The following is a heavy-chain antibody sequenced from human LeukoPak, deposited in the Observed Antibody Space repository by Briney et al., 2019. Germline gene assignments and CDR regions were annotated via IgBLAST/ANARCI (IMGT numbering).Heavy chain of an antibody. D-gene: IGHD6-13*01. J-gene: IGHJ4*02. CDR1: GFSFSSYA. CDR2: MSGSGDST. V-gene: IGHV3-23*01. Sequence: GGSLRLSCAASGFSFSSYAMNWLRQAPGKGLEWVSHMSGSGDSTYYVDSVRGRFTISRDNSKNTLYLQMNSLRAEDTAVYYCAKAGGSWRTPGIYYFNYWGQGALVTVSS. CDR3: AKAGGSWRTPGIYYFNY.